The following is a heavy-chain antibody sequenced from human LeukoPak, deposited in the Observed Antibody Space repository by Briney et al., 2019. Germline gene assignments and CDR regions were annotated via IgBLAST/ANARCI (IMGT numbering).Heavy chain of an antibody. CDR2: INPNSGDT. Sequence: ASVKVSCKASGYSFNAYYMHWVRQAPGQGLEYMGWINPNSGDTNSSQKFQDRVTLTRDTSITTAHMELSSLTSDDTAVYYCARAYGSGTSYHPDYWGQGTLVTVSS. V-gene: IGHV1-2*02. J-gene: IGHJ4*02. CDR3: ARAYGSGTSYHPDY. D-gene: IGHD3-10*01. CDR1: GYSFNAYY.